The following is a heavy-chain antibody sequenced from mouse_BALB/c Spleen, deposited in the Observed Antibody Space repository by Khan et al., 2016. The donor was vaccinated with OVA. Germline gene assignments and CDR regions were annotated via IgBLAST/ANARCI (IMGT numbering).Heavy chain of an antibody. Sequence: EVELVESGGGLVQPGGSRKLSCAASGFTFSNFGMHWVRQAPKKGLEGVAYISSGSSTIYCVDTVKGRFTISRDNPKNPLFLQLTSLRSEDTAIYYCARSGGNFHWYFDVWGAGTSVTVSS. CDR2: ISSGSSTI. CDR3: ARSGGNFHWYFDV. CDR1: GFTFSNFG. D-gene: IGHD2-1*01. V-gene: IGHV5-17*02. J-gene: IGHJ1*01.